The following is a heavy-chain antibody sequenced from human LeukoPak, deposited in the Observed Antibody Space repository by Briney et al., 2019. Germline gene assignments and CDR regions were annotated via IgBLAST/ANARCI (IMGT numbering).Heavy chain of an antibody. CDR2: ISSSSSYI. CDR1: GFTFSSYS. D-gene: IGHD2-2*01. CDR3: ARGAWYCSSTSCYFDY. J-gene: IGHJ4*02. Sequence: GGSLRLSCAAPGFTFSSYSMNWVRQAPGKGLEWVSSISSSSSYIYYADSVKGRFTISRDNAKNSLYLQMNSLRAEDTAVYYCARGAWYCSSTSCYFDYWGQGTLVTVSS. V-gene: IGHV3-21*01.